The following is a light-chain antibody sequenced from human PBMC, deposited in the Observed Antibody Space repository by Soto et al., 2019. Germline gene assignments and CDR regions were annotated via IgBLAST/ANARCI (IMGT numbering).Light chain of an antibody. CDR3: QQYNNWPPYT. CDR1: QSVSSN. V-gene: IGKV3-15*01. J-gene: IGKJ2*01. Sequence: EIGMKQSPATLSVSPGERDTRSCRASQSVSSNLAWYQQKPGQARRLLIYGASTRATVIPARFSGSGSGTEFTLTISSLQTEDVAVYYCQQYNNWPPYTVGQGTKLEIK. CDR2: GAS.